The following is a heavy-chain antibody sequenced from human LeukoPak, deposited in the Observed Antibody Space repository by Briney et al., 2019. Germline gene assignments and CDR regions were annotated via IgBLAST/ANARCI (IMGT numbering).Heavy chain of an antibody. D-gene: IGHD1-26*01. CDR1: GFSFRNFA. CDR3: TRDGGSFCDFDY. J-gene: IGHJ4*02. CDR2: INTDGRIT. Sequence: GGSLRLSCVASGFSFRNFAIPWVRQAPGKGLEYVSVINTDGRITYYADSVKGRFTISRDDSKNTVYLQMGSLRGEDMAVYYCTRDGGSFCDFDYWGQGALVTVSS. V-gene: IGHV3-64*02.